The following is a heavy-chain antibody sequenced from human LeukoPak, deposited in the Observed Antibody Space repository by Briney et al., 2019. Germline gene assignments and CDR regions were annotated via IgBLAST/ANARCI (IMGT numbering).Heavy chain of an antibody. J-gene: IGHJ4*02. V-gene: IGHV4-4*07. CDR1: GGSISSYY. CDR2: IYTSGST. Sequence: SETLSLICTVSGGSISSYYWSWIRQPAGKGLEWIGRIYTSGSTNYNPSLKSRVTMSVDTSKNQFSLKLSSVTAADTAVYYCARDRGSSTTVTYIDYWGQGTLVTVSS. CDR3: ARDRGSSTTVTYIDY. D-gene: IGHD4-17*01.